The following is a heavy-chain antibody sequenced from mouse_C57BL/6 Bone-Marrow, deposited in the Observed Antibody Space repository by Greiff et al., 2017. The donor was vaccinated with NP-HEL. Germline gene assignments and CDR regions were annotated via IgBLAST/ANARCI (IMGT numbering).Heavy chain of an antibody. CDR1: GFTFSDYG. CDR3: ARRYDYDYAMDY. Sequence: EVQRVESGGGLVKPGGSLKLSCAASGFTFSDYGMHWVRQAPEKGLEWVAYISSGSSTIYSAYPVKGRFTISRDNAKNTLFLQMTSLRSEDTAMYYCARRYDYDYAMDYWGQGTSVTVSS. J-gene: IGHJ4*01. CDR2: ISSGSSTI. V-gene: IGHV5-17*01. D-gene: IGHD2-4*01.